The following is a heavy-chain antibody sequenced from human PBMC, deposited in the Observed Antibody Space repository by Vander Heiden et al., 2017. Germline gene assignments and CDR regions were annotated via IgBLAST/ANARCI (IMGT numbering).Heavy chain of an antibody. CDR2: IYYSGST. V-gene: IGHV4-59*01. CDR1: GGSFSSYY. D-gene: IGHD3-16*02. CDR3: ARDRNDYVWGSYRPYWYFDL. Sequence: QVQLQESGPGLVKPSETLSLTCTVSGGSFSSYYWSWIRQPPVKGLEWIGYIYYSGSTNYNPSLKSRVTISVDTSKNQFSLKLSSVTAADTAVYYCARDRNDYVWGSYRPYWYFDLWGRGTLVTVSS. J-gene: IGHJ2*01.